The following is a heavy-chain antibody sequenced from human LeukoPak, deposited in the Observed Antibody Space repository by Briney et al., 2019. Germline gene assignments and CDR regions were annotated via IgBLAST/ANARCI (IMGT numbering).Heavy chain of an antibody. D-gene: IGHD1-7*01. V-gene: IGHV1-2*02. CDR2: INPNSGGT. Sequence: ASVKVSCKASGYTFTGYYMHWVRQAPGQGLEWMGWINPNSGGTNYAQRFQGRVTMTRDTSISTAYMELSRLRSDDTAVYYCARALSNWNYGGAFDIWGQGTMVTVSS. CDR1: GYTFTGYY. J-gene: IGHJ3*02. CDR3: ARALSNWNYGGAFDI.